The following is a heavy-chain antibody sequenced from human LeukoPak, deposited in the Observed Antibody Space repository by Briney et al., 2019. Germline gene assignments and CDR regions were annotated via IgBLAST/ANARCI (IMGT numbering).Heavy chain of an antibody. CDR3: GRQPGVTAAFDI. CDR1: GGSISSYY. D-gene: IGHD4-11*01. CDR2: IYYSGNT. Sequence: PSETLSLTCTVSGGSISSYYWRWIRQPPGKGLEWIGYIYYSGNTNYNPSLKSRVTISVDASKNQFSLMRSAVTAADSAVYDCGRQPGVTAAFDIWGQGTMVTVSS. V-gene: IGHV4-59*08. J-gene: IGHJ3*02.